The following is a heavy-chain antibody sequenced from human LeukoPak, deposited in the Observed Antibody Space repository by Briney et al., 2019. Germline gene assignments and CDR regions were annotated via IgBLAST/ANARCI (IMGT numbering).Heavy chain of an antibody. Sequence: PSETLSLTCTVSGGSISSYYWSWIRQPPGKGLEWIGYIYYSGSTNYNPSLKSRVTISVDTSKNQFSLKLSSVTAADTAVFYCARERIGSRAFDIWGQGTMVTVSS. J-gene: IGHJ3*02. V-gene: IGHV4-59*01. CDR3: ARERIGSRAFDI. CDR1: GGSISSYY. CDR2: IYYSGST.